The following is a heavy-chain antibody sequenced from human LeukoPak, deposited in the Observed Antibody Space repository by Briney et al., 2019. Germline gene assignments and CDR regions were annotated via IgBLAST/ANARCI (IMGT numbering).Heavy chain of an antibody. J-gene: IGHJ5*02. CDR1: GGSISSSSYY. CDR2: IYNTGST. D-gene: IGHD5-24*01. Sequence: SETLSLTCTVSGGSISSSSYYWGWIRQPPGKGLEWIGRIYNTGSTKYNPSLKSRVTISIDTSKNQFSLKLNSVTAADTAVYYCARVMAVNPDWFDPWGQGTLVTVSS. V-gene: IGHV4-39*07. CDR3: ARVMAVNPDWFDP.